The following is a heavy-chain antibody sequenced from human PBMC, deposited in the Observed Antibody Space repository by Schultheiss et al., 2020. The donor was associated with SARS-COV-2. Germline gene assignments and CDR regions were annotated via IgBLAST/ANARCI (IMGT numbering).Heavy chain of an antibody. Sequence: SVKVSCKASGFTFTSSAVQWVRQARGQRLEWIGWIVVGSGNTNYAQKFQGRVTITADKSTSTAYMELSSLRSEDTAVYYCARGGYYYDSSSNGYYFDYWGQGTLVTVSS. CDR1: GFTFTSSA. D-gene: IGHD3-22*01. V-gene: IGHV1-58*01. CDR3: ARGGYYYDSSSNGYYFDY. CDR2: IVVGSGNT. J-gene: IGHJ4*02.